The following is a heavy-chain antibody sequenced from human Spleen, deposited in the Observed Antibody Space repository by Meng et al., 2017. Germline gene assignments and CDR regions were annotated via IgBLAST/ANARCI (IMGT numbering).Heavy chain of an antibody. D-gene: IGHD3-16*02. V-gene: IGHV3-11*04. CDR1: GLTFSDHY. J-gene: IGHJ6*02. CDR2: ISGSGTTT. Sequence: GESLKISCAASGLTFSDHYMSWIRQAPGKGLEWLSYISGSGTTTYYADSVKGRFTISRDNAKNSLYLQMNSLRVEDTAVYYCVRDYRLVKSSYYYYYGMDFWGQGTTVTVSS. CDR3: VRDYRLVKSSYYYYYGMDF.